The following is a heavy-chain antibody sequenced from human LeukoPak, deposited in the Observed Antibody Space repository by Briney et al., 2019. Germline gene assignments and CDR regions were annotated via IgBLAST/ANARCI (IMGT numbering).Heavy chain of an antibody. CDR2: ISYDGSNK. J-gene: IGHJ4*02. CDR1: GCTFSSYA. CDR3: ASSSGSGSYLDY. V-gene: IGHV3-30*04. D-gene: IGHD3-10*01. Sequence: GRSLRLSCAASGCTFSSYAMHWVRQAPGKGLEWVAVISYDGSNKYYADSVKGRFTISRDNSKNTLYLQMNSLRAEDTAVYYCASSSGSGSYLDYWGQGTLVTVSS.